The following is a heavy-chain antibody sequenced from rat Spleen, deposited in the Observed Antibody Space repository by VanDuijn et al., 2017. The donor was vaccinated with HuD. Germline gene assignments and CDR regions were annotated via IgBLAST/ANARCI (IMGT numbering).Heavy chain of an antibody. CDR3: TRGIYYGYNAFVY. J-gene: IGHJ3*01. CDR1: KFTFDNYW. D-gene: IGHD1-9*01. V-gene: IGHV5-31*01. CDR2: ISNTGGTT. Sequence: EVQLVESGGGLVQPGRSLKLSCVASKFTFDNYWMTWIRQAPGKGLEWIASISNTGGTTNYPDSVKGRFTISRDNAKTTLYLQMNSLRSEDTATYYCTRGIYYGYNAFVYWGRGTLVTVSS.